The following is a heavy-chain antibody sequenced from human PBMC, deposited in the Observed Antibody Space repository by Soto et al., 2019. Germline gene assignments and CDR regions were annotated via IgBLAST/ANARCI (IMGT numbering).Heavy chain of an antibody. CDR3: ARVGWTSLTFFDQ. D-gene: IGHD4-17*01. Sequence: QVQLVESGGGLVKPGGSLRLSCAASGFPFSVYYMSWIRQAPGKGLEWLSYITGSGSNIYYADSVKGRFTISRVNDNKSLYLQMNSLRAEDTDVYYCARVGWTSLTFFDQWGQGNLVTVSS. CDR1: GFPFSVYY. J-gene: IGHJ5*02. CDR2: ITGSGSNI. V-gene: IGHV3-11*01.